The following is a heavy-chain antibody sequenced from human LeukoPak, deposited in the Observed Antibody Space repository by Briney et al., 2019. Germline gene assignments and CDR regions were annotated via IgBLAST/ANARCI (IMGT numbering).Heavy chain of an antibody. D-gene: IGHD4-17*01. J-gene: IGHJ4*02. Sequence: GGSLRLSCAASGFTFSTYAMHWVRQAPGKGVEWVAVIWYDRTNKYYADSVKGRFTISRDNSKNTLYLQMSSLRAEDTAVYYCARDRLTTVTTFHFDYWGQGTLVTVSS. CDR1: GFTFSTYA. CDR3: ARDRLTTVTTFHFDY. CDR2: IWYDRTNK. V-gene: IGHV3-33*01.